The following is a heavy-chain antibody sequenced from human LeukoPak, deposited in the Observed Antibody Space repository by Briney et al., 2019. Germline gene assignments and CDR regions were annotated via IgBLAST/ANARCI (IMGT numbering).Heavy chain of an antibody. Sequence: GASVNVSCKASGYTFTSYYMHWVRQAPGQGLEWMGIINPSGGSTSYAQKFQGRVTMTRDTSTSTVYMELSSLRSEDTAVYYCARAPDGYNYEDYFDYWGQGTLVTVSS. J-gene: IGHJ4*02. CDR3: ARAPDGYNYEDYFDY. CDR1: GYTFTSYY. D-gene: IGHD5-24*01. V-gene: IGHV1-46*01. CDR2: INPSGGST.